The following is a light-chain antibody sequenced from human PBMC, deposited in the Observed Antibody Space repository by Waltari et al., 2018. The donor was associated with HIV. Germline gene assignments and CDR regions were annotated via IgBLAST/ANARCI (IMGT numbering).Light chain of an antibody. CDR2: VEGGGFY. CDR1: SRHRRNI. CDR3: ETWDSSTWV. V-gene: IGLV4-60*02. J-gene: IGLJ3*02. Sequence: QPVLTQSSSASASLGSSVTLTCTLTSRHRRNITDWHHQQPGKAPRYLMKVEGGGFYNKGSGVPDRFSGSSSGADRYLTISNLQFEDEADYYCETWDSSTWVFGGGTKLTVL.